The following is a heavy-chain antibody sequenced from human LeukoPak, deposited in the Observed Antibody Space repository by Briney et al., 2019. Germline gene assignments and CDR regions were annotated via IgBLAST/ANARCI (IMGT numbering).Heavy chain of an antibody. J-gene: IGHJ4*02. CDR3: ATGIYSSSSFFFDY. CDR2: ISGSGGST. CDR1: GLTFSSYD. Sequence: PGGSLRLSCAASGLTFSSYDMSCVRQALGKGLEWVSAISGSGGSTYYADSVKGRFTISRDNSKNTLYLQMNSLRAEDTAVYYFATGIYSSSSFFFDYWGQGTLVTVSS. V-gene: IGHV3-23*01. D-gene: IGHD6-6*01.